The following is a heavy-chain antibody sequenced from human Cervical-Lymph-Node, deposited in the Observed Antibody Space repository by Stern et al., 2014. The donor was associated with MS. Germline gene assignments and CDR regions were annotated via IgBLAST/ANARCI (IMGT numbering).Heavy chain of an antibody. CDR2: IYPGDSDT. J-gene: IGHJ3*01. CDR1: EYTFTSYW. V-gene: IGHV5-51*03. D-gene: IGHD1-26*01. Sequence: VQLGQSGAEVKKPGESLKISCKGSEYTFTSYWIGWVRQMPGKGLEWMGIIYPGDSDTRYSPSFQGQVTFSADKSISTAYPQWSSLKASDPALYYRASHHSGRYGAFDVRGPRTKGTGPS. CDR3: ASHHSGRYGAFDV.